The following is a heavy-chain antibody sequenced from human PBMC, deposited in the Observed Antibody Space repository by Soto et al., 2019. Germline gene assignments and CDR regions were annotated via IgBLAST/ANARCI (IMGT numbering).Heavy chain of an antibody. D-gene: IGHD2-21*01. CDR2: ITTSSAYI. CDR1: GFSFNTYD. CDR3: VRSGTARLLRPSWFDT. J-gene: IGHJ5*02. V-gene: IGHV3-21*01. Sequence: PGGSLRLSCAASGFSFNTYDMNWVRQAPGKGLEWVSSITTSSAYIYYADSLKGRITISRDNAKNSPFLQMNSLRAEDTAVYYCVRSGTARLLRPSWFDTWAQGTLLTVSS.